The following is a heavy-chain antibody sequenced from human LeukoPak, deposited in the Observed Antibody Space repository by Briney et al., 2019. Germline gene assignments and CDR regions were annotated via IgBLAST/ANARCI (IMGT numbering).Heavy chain of an antibody. Sequence: GASVKVSCKASGYTSTSYAMHWGRQPPDQRLGGWGGITAGNGNTKYSQKFQGRVTITRDTSASTAYMELSSLRSEDTAVYYCARSVYYDSSGRYGMDVWGQGTTVTVSS. J-gene: IGHJ6*02. V-gene: IGHV1-3*01. CDR3: ARSVYYDSSGRYGMDV. D-gene: IGHD3-22*01. CDR1: GYTSTSYA. CDR2: ITAGNGNT.